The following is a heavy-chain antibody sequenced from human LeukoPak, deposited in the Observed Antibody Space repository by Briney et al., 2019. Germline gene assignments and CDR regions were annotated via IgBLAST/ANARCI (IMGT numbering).Heavy chain of an antibody. CDR1: GFTFSSYA. Sequence: GGSLRLSCAASGFTFSSYAMSWVRQAPGKGLEWVSAISGSGGSTYYADSVKGRFTISRDNSKSTLYLQMNSLRAEDTAVYYCAKEAYDFWSGYYFLLDYWGQGTLVTVSS. D-gene: IGHD3-3*01. CDR3: AKEAYDFWSGYYFLLDY. CDR2: ISGSGGST. V-gene: IGHV3-23*01. J-gene: IGHJ4*02.